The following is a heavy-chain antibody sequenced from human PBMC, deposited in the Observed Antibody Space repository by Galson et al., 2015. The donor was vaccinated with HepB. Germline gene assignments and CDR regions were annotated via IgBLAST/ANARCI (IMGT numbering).Heavy chain of an antibody. CDR3: ARPDRGKYYFDY. V-gene: IGHV1-18*01. D-gene: IGHD3-10*01. Sequence: SVKVSCKASGYTFTNYGINWVRQAPGQGLEWMGWISAYNGNTKYTQKLQGRVTMTTDTSTTTAYMELRSLRSDDTAVYYCARPDRGKYYFDYWGQGTLVTVSS. CDR1: GYTFTNYG. CDR2: ISAYNGNT. J-gene: IGHJ4*02.